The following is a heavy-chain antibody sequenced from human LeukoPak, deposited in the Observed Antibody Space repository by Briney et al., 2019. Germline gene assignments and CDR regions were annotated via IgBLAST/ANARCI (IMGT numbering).Heavy chain of an antibody. V-gene: IGHV3-21*01. D-gene: IGHD3-22*01. Sequence: GGSLRLSCAASRFTFSSYSMNWVRQAPGKGLEWVSSISSSSSYIYYADSVKGRFTISRDNAKNSLYLQMNSLRAEDTAVYYCATSLLRRPYYYGMDVWGQGTTVTVSS. J-gene: IGHJ6*02. CDR2: ISSSSSYI. CDR1: RFTFSSYS. CDR3: ATSLLRRPYYYGMDV.